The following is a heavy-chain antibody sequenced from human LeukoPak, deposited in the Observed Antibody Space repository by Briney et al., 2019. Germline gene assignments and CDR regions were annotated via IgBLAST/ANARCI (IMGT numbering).Heavy chain of an antibody. V-gene: IGHV4-31*11. Sequence: SQTLSLTCAVSGGSISSGGYRWTWIRQYPGKGLEWIGYFNYSGSTYYNPSLKSRVIISVDTSKNQFSLNLNSVTAADTAVYYCAREMDAHPRIVVWGQGTLVTVSS. CDR1: GGSISSGGYR. J-gene: IGHJ1*01. D-gene: IGHD2-21*01. CDR2: FNYSGST. CDR3: AREMDAHPRIVV.